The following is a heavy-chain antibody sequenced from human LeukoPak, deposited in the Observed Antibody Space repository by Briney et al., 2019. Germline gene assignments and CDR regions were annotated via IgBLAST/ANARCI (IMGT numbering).Heavy chain of an antibody. CDR3: AKDLGSSWYTNWFDP. D-gene: IGHD6-13*01. V-gene: IGHV3-23*01. CDR1: GFTFSSYA. J-gene: IGHJ5*02. Sequence: GGSLRLSCAASGFTFSSYAMHWVRQAPGKGLEWVSAISGSGGSTYYADSVKGRFTISRDNSKNTLYLQMNSLRAEDTAVYYCAKDLGSSWYTNWFDPWGQGTLVTVSS. CDR2: ISGSGGST.